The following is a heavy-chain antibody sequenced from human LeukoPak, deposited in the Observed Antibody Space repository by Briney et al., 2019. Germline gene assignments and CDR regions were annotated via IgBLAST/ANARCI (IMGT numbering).Heavy chain of an antibody. V-gene: IGHV4-4*07. J-gene: IGHJ4*02. CDR2: IYTSGST. CDR3: AREGPFMTTVNIFDY. Sequence: SETLSLTCTGSGGSISSYYWSWIRQPAGKGLEWIGRIYTSGSTNYNPSLKSRVTMSVDTSKNQFSLKLSSVTAADTAVYYCAREGPFMTTVNIFDYWGQGTLVTVSS. D-gene: IGHD4-17*01. CDR1: GGSISSYY.